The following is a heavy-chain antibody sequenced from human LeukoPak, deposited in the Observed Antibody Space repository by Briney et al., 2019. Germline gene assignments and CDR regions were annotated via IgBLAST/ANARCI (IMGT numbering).Heavy chain of an antibody. CDR2: ISSSGSTI. CDR3: AINGGGDSGYGNFDY. J-gene: IGHJ4*02. Sequence: GGSLRLSCAASGFTFSSYEMNWVRQAPGKGLEWVSYISSSGSTIYYADSVKGRFTISRDNARNSLYLQMNSLRAEDTAFYYCAINGGGDSGYGNFDYWGQGTLVTVSS. CDR1: GFTFSSYE. D-gene: IGHD5-12*01. V-gene: IGHV3-48*03.